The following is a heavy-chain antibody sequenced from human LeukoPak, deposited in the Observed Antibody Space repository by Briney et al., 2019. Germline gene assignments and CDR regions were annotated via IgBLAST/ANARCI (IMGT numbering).Heavy chain of an antibody. Sequence: SETLSLTCTVSGGSISSSSYYWGWIRQPPGKGLEWIGSIYYSGSTYYNPSLKSRVTISVDTSKNQFSLKLSSVIAADTAVYYCARDARDRVVINTQGDYWGQGTLVTVSS. CDR2: IYYSGST. CDR3: ARDARDRVVINTQGDY. CDR1: GGSISSSSYY. D-gene: IGHD3-3*01. V-gene: IGHV4-39*07. J-gene: IGHJ4*02.